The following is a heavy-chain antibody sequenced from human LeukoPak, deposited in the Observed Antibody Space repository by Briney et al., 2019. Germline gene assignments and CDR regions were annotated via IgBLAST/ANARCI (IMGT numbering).Heavy chain of an antibody. CDR3: AREVAVGYCSSTTCYADDH. V-gene: IGHV3-74*01. D-gene: IGHD2-2*01. CDR2: ILSDGTTT. J-gene: IGHJ4*02. Sequence: PGGSLRLSCAASGSSLSNYWMHRVRQAPGKGLVWVSRILSDGTTTGYADSVEGRFTISRDTAKNTLYLQMNSLRVDDTAISYCAREVAVGYCSSTTCYADDHWGQGTLVTASS. CDR1: GSSLSNYW.